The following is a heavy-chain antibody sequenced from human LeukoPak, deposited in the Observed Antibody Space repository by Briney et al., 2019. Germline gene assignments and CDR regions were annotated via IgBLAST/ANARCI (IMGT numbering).Heavy chain of an antibody. CDR3: ARDPEPNWYFDL. V-gene: IGHV3-21*01. CDR2: ISSSSSYI. Sequence: PGGSLRLSCAASGFTFSSYSMNWVRQAPGKGLEWVSSISSSSSYIYYADSVKGRFTISRDNAKNSLYLQMNSLRAEDTAVYYCARDPEPNWYFDLWGRGTLVTVSS. D-gene: IGHD1-14*01. CDR1: GFTFSSYS. J-gene: IGHJ2*01.